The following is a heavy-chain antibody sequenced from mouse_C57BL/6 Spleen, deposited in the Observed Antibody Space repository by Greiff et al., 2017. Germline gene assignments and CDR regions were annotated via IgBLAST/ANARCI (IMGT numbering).Heavy chain of an antibody. J-gene: IGHJ3*01. D-gene: IGHD2-3*01. CDR2: IYPSDSET. CDR3: ARGGLLRRFAY. CDR1: GYTFTSYW. V-gene: IGHV1-61*01. Sequence: QVQLQQPGAELVRPGSSVKLSCKASGYTFTSYWMDWVKQRPGQGLEWIGNIYPSDSETHYNQQFKDKATLTVDKSSSTAYMQLSSLTSEDSAVYYCARGGLLRRFAYWGQGTLVTVSA.